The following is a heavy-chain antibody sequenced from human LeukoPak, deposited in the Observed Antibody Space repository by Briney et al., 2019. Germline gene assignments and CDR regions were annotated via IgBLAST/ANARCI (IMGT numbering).Heavy chain of an antibody. CDR1: GGSISSYY. CDR2: IYYSGST. Sequence: PSETLSLTCTVSGGSISSYYWSWIRQPPGKGLEWIGYIYYSGSTNYNPSLKSRVTISVDTSKNQFSLKLSSVTAADTAVYYCARRRRRCSSTSCYYFDYWGQGTLVTVSS. CDR3: ARRRRRCSSTSCYYFDY. D-gene: IGHD2-2*01. J-gene: IGHJ4*02. V-gene: IGHV4-59*01.